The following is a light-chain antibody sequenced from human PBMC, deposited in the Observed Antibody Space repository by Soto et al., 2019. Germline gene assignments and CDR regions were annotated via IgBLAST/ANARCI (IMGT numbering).Light chain of an antibody. Sequence: DIVMTQSPDSLAVSLGERATINCKSSQSVLASFNTKNYLAWYQQKPGQPPKLLIYWASARESGVPDRFSGRGSGTDFNLTISSLQAEDVAVYYCQEYYSSFWAFGQGTKVEIK. CDR3: QEYYSSFWA. J-gene: IGKJ1*01. V-gene: IGKV4-1*01. CDR1: QSVLASFNTKNY. CDR2: WAS.